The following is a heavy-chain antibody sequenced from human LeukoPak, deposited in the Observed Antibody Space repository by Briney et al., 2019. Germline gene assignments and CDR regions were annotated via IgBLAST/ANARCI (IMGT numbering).Heavy chain of an antibody. CDR3: TKGRDSSA. D-gene: IGHD3-10*01. J-gene: IGHJ5*02. CDR1: GSTFKTNP. V-gene: IGHV3-23*01. Sequence: GGSLRPSCPAPGSTFKTNPMPWVRRPPGKGREWVAGISGTVEILAGDAGTDYAASVKGPFTISRDDSKNVLFLQMNFLRPEDTATYYCTKGRDSSAWGQGTGVRVSA. CDR2: ISGTVEILAGDAGT.